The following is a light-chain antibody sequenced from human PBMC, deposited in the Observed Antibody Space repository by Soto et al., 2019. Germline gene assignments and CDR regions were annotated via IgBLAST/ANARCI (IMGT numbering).Light chain of an antibody. J-gene: IGKJ3*01. CDR2: AAS. CDR1: QGIANY. Sequence: DIPMTQSPSSLSASVGARVTISCRASQGIANYLAWYQQKPGKVPKLLIYAASTLQSGVPSRFSASGSGTDFTLTISSLQPEDVATYYCQKYNSAPSTFGPGTKVDI. CDR3: QKYNSAPST. V-gene: IGKV1-27*01.